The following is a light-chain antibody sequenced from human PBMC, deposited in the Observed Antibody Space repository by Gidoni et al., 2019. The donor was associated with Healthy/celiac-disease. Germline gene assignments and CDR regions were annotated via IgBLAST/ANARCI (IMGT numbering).Light chain of an antibody. CDR1: QSVLYSSNNKNY. CDR2: WAS. J-gene: IGKJ1*01. Sequence: DIVMTQSPDSLAVSLGERATINCKSSQSVLYSSNNKNYLAWYQQKPGQPPKLLIYWASTRESGVPDRFSGSGSGTDFTLTISSLQAEDVAVYYCQQYYSTPRTFGQXTKVELK. V-gene: IGKV4-1*01. CDR3: QQYYSTPRT.